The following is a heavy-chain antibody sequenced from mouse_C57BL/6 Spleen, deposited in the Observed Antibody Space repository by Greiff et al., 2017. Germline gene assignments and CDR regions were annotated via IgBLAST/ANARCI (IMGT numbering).Heavy chain of an antibody. D-gene: IGHD1-1*01. CDR1: GYTFTSYW. CDR2: INPSNGGT. Sequence: QVQLQQPGTELVKPGASVKLSCKASGYTFTSYWMHWVKQRPGQGLEWIGNINPSNGGTNYNEKFKSKATLTVDKSSSTAYMQLSSLTSEDSAVYYCARDTTVVATDYAMDYWGQGTSVTVSS. CDR3: ARDTTVVATDYAMDY. V-gene: IGHV1-53*01. J-gene: IGHJ4*01.